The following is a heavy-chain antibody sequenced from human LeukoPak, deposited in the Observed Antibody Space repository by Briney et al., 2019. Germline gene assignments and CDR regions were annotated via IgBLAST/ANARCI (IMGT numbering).Heavy chain of an antibody. CDR3: ARVRAAAVPYYFDY. J-gene: IGHJ4*02. V-gene: IGHV4-39*07. CDR1: GGSIRTSSYY. Sequence: SETLSLTCTVSGGSIRTSSYYWGWTRQPPGKGLEWIGSIYYSGSIYSNGSLKSRVTISVETSKNQFSLKLSSVTAADTAMYYCARVRAAAVPYYFDYWGRGTLVTVSS. CDR2: IYYSGSI. D-gene: IGHD6-13*01.